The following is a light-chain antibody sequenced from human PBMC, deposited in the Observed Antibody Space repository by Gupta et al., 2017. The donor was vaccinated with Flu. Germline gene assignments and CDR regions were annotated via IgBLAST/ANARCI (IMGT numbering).Light chain of an antibody. CDR1: QSLVYKNGITY. V-gene: IGKV2-30*01. CDR2: EVS. J-gene: IGKJ2*02. Sequence: VVMTQSPLSLPVTLGQPASISCRSSQSLVYKNGITYLNWFQQRPGQSPRRLIYEVSNRDSGVTDRFSGSGAGNDFTLKISRVEDEDGGVYYCMRGTHPWTFGQGTRLEI. CDR3: MRGTHPWT.